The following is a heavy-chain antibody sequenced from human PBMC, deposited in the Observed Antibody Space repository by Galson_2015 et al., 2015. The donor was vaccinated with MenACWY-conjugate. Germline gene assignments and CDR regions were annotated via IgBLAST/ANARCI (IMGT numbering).Heavy chain of an antibody. CDR2: VSKSGGTT. V-gene: IGHV3-23*01. CDR3: AKLHGDIWAGYHADWYFDL. Sequence: SLRLSCAASGFTFSNYAVTWVRQAPGKGLEWVSCVSKSGGTTYYADSAKGRFTISRDNSKDTLYLQMNGLRAEDTALYYCAKLHGDIWAGYHADWYFDLWGRGTLVTVSS. CDR1: GFTFSNYA. J-gene: IGHJ2*01. D-gene: IGHD3-9*01.